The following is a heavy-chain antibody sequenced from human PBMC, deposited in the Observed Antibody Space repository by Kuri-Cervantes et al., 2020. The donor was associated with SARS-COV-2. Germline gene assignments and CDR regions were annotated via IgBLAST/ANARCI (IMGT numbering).Heavy chain of an antibody. CDR1: GYTFTGYY. J-gene: IGHJ6*03. CDR2: INPNSGGT. V-gene: IGHV1-2*02. CDR3: ASSGWVRGIAAAGIRERSGPNYYYYMDV. D-gene: IGHD6-13*01. Sequence: ASVKVSCKASGYTFTGYYMHWVRQAPGQGLEWMGWINPNSGGTNYAQKFQGRVTMTRDTSISTAYMELSRLRSEDTAVYYCASSGWVRGIAAAGIRERSGPNYYYYMDVWGKGTTVTVSS.